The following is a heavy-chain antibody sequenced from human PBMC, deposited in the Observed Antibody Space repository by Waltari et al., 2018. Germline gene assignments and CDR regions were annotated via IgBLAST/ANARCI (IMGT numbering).Heavy chain of an antibody. V-gene: IGHV3-9*01. CDR2: ISWNSGRI. Sequence: EVQLVESGGGLAQPGRSLRLSCAASGFIFDDYAIHWVRQTPRKGLEWVSSISWNSGRIGYVDSVRGRFIVSRDNAKNSLYRQMNSLRAEDTALYYCVKDMASGSYEAPDAFDIWGQGTMVTVSS. CDR3: VKDMASGSYEAPDAFDI. J-gene: IGHJ3*02. D-gene: IGHD3-10*01. CDR1: GFIFDDYA.